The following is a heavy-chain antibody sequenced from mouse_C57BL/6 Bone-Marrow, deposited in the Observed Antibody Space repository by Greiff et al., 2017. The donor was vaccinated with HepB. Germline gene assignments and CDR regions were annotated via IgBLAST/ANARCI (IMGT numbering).Heavy chain of an antibody. D-gene: IGHD3-2*02. J-gene: IGHJ4*01. V-gene: IGHV1-15*01. CDR3: TRQLRLRAMDY. CDR1: GYTFTDYE. CDR2: IDPETGGT. Sequence: VHLVESGAELVRPGASVTLSCKASGYTFTDYEMHWVKQTPVHGLEWIGAIDPETGGTAYNQKFKGKAILTADKSSSTAYMELRSLTSEDSAVYYCTRQLRLRAMDYWGQGTSVTVSS.